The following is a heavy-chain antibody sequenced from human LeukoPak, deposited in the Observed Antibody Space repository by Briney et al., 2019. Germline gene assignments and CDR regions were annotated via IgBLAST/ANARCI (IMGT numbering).Heavy chain of an antibody. J-gene: IGHJ4*02. CDR2: IWSDATEK. V-gene: IGHV3-33*06. Sequence: PGRSLRLSCAASGFTYSHYGMHCVRQAPGKGLEWVAVIWSDATEKYYGDAVKGRFTISRDNSRNTLYLQMNSLRVEDTAVYYCAKDAQRGFDYSNSLEYWGQGTLVSVSS. CDR3: AKDAQRGFDYSNSLEY. D-gene: IGHD4-11*01. CDR1: GFTYSHYG.